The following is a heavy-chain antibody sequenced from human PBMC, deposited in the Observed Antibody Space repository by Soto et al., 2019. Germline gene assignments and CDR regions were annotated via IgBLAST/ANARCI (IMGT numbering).Heavy chain of an antibody. CDR1: GGSISSSNW. J-gene: IGHJ4*02. V-gene: IGHV4-4*02. Sequence: QVQLQESGPGLVKPSGTLSLTCAVSGGSISSSNWWSWVLQPPGKGLEWIGEIYHSGSTNYNPSLKSRVTISVSKSKPHCAPKLSSVTAADTAVYYCARDIAAAGRNDYWGQGTLVTVSS. CDR3: ARDIAAAGRNDY. D-gene: IGHD6-13*01. CDR2: IYHSGST.